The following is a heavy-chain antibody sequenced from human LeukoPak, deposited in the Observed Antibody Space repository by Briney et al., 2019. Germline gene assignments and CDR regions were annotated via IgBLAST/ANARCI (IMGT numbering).Heavy chain of an antibody. CDR1: GGSISSSSYY. Sequence: SETLSLTCTVSGGSISSSSYYWGWIRQPPGKGPEWIGSIYYSGSTYYNPSLKSRVTISVDTSKNQFSLKLSSVTAADTAVYYCARLQADHSSGYLYYFDYWGQGTLVTVSS. CDR2: IYYSGST. V-gene: IGHV4-39*01. J-gene: IGHJ4*02. CDR3: ARLQADHSSGYLYYFDY. D-gene: IGHD5-18*01.